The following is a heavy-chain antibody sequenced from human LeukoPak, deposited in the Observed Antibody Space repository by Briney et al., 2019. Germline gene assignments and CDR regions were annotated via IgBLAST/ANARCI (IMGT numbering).Heavy chain of an antibody. J-gene: IGHJ4*02. CDR1: GFTFSSYA. CDR3: ARGDSSGYYSHY. D-gene: IGHD3-22*01. CDR2: ISSNGGST. V-gene: IGHV3-64*01. Sequence: GGSLRLSCAASGFTFSSYAMHWVRQAPGKGLEYVSAISSNGGSTYYANSEKGRFTISRDNSKNTLYLQMGSLRAEDMAVYYCARGDSSGYYSHYWGQGTLVT.